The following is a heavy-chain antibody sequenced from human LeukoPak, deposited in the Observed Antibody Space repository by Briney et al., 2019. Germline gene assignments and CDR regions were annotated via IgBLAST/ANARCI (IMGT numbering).Heavy chain of an antibody. J-gene: IGHJ4*02. Sequence: PSETLSLTCTVSGGSISSSSYYWGWIRQPPGKGLEWIGSIYYSGSTYYNPSLKSRVTISVDTSKNQFSLKLSSVTAADTALYYCARDQEGPFGGVRKRSFDSWGQGTLVTVSS. CDR1: GGSISSSSYY. CDR2: IYYSGST. V-gene: IGHV4-39*07. D-gene: IGHD3-16*01. CDR3: ARDQEGPFGGVRKRSFDS.